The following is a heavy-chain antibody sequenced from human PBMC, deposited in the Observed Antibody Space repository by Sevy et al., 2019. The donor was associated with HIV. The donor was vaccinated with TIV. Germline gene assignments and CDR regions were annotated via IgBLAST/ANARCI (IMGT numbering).Heavy chain of an antibody. CDR2: IYHSGST. D-gene: IGHD3-10*01. J-gene: IGHJ4*02. CDR1: GYSISSGYY. V-gene: IGHV4-38-2*01. Sequence: SETLSLTCAVSGYSISSGYYWGWIRQPPGKGLEWIGSIYHSGSTYYNPSLKSPVTISVDTSKNQFSLKLSSVTAADTDVYYCAIHGEDNEYWGQRTLVTVSS. CDR3: AIHGEDNEY.